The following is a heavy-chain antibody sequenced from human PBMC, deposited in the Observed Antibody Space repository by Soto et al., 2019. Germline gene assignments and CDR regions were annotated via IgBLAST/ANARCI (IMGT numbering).Heavy chain of an antibody. V-gene: IGHV1-69*06. D-gene: IGHD3-22*01. CDR3: AREFSYNYYDSSGYHTYYFDY. CDR1: GGTFSSYA. Sequence: SVKVSCKASGGTFSSYAISWVRQAPGQGLEWMGGIIPIFGTANYAQKFQGRVTITADKSTSTAYMELSSLRSEDTAVYYCAREFSYNYYDSSGYHTYYFDYWGQGPLVTVSS. J-gene: IGHJ4*02. CDR2: IIPIFGTA.